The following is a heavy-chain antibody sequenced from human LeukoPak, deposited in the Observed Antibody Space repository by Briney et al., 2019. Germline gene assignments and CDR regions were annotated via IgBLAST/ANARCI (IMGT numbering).Heavy chain of an antibody. J-gene: IGHJ1*01. D-gene: IGHD2-15*01. CDR1: GFTFRTSW. V-gene: IGHV3-74*01. CDR3: ASRPDPDIGRNAGLEH. Sequence: GGSLRLSCVASGFTFRTSWIHWVRQVPGQGLVWVSRIKTDGTSPTYVDSVKGRFTISRDNAKNTAYLQMNSLRVDDTAVYYCASRPDPDIGRNAGLEHWGQRTMVTVSS. CDR2: IKTDGTSP.